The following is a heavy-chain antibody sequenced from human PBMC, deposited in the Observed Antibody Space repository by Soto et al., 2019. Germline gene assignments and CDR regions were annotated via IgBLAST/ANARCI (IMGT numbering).Heavy chain of an antibody. D-gene: IGHD2-2*01. CDR1: GYTFTSYG. V-gene: IGHV1-18*01. J-gene: IGHJ6*02. Sequence: QVQLVQSGAEVKKPGASVKVSCKASGYTFTSYGISWVRQAPGQGLEWMGWISAYNGNTNYAQKLQGIVTMTTDTTTSTAYMELRSLRSDDTAVYYCARVRGDIVVVPAATPYYYYGMDVWGQGTTVTVSS. CDR2: ISAYNGNT. CDR3: ARVRGDIVVVPAATPYYYYGMDV.